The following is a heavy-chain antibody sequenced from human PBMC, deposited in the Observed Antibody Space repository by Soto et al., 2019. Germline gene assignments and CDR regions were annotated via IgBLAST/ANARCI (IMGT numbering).Heavy chain of an antibody. Sequence: VKVSRKGSGYTFTRYGISCVIMAPGQGLEWMGWISAYNGNTNYAQKLQGRVTMTTDTSTSTAYMELRSLRSDDTAVYYCASKYDSSGHQDAFDIWGQGTMVTVSS. CDR3: ASKYDSSGHQDAFDI. CDR2: ISAYNGNT. J-gene: IGHJ3*02. V-gene: IGHV1-18*01. CDR1: GYTFTRYG. D-gene: IGHD3-22*01.